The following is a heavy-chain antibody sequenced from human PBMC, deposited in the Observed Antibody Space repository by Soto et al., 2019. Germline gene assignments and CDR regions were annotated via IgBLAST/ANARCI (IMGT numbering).Heavy chain of an antibody. CDR2: INPNSGGT. J-gene: IGHJ6*03. CDR3: ARGSVVVPAAIPPNYYYYYYMDV. Sequence: ASVKVSCKGSGYTFTGYYMHWVRQAPGQGLEWMGWINPNSGGTNYAQKFQGWVTMTRDTSISTAYMELSRLRSDDTAVYYCARGSVVVPAAIPPNYYYYYYMDVWGKGTTVTVSS. V-gene: IGHV1-2*04. D-gene: IGHD2-2*01. CDR1: GYTFTGYY.